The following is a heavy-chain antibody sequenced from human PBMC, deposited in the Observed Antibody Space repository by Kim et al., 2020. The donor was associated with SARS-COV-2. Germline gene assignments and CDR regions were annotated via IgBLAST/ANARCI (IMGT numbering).Heavy chain of an antibody. J-gene: IGHJ5*02. V-gene: IGHV3-23*01. Sequence: YYSDSVRGRFTISRDNSKKTLYLQINSLRAEDTALYYCAKTFASRYWFDTWGQGTLVTVPS. D-gene: IGHD3-16*02. CDR3: AKTFASRYWFDT.